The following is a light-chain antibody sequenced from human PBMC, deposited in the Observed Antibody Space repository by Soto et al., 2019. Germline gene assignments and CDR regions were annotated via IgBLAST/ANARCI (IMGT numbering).Light chain of an antibody. CDR2: GAS. V-gene: IGKV3-20*01. J-gene: IGKJ1*01. CDR1: SAVSSIY. Sequence: ETVLTQSPGTLSLSPGERATLSCRASSAVSSIYLAWYQQKPGQAPRLLIYGASSRATGIPDRFGGSGSGTEVTLIISSLQSEDSEVYYCQHYNSWLWTVGQGTKVDIK. CDR3: QHYNSWLWT.